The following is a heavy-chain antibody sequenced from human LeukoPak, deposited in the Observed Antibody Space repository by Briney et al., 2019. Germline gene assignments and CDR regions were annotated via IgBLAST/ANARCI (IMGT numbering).Heavy chain of an antibody. Sequence: QSGGSLRLSCAASGFTVSSNYMSWVRQAPGKGLEWVSVIYSGGSTYYADSVKGRFTISRDNSKNTLYLQMNSLRAEDTAVYYCARVGSGYDYRYWGQGTLVTVSS. CDR1: GFTVSSNY. CDR3: ARVGSGYDYRY. J-gene: IGHJ4*02. CDR2: IYSGGST. V-gene: IGHV3-53*01. D-gene: IGHD5-12*01.